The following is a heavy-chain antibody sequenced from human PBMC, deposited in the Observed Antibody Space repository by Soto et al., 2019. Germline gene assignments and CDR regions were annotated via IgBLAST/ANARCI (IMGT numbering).Heavy chain of an antibody. CDR2: ISYDGSSK. V-gene: IGHV3-30*18. D-gene: IGHD4-4*01. J-gene: IGHJ6*02. CDR3: AKAVTYYYYYGMDV. Sequence: QVQLVESGGGVVQPGRSLRLSCAASGFTFSSYGMHWVRQAPGKGLEWVAVISYDGSSKYYADSVKGRFTISRDNSKNTLYLQMNSLRAEDTAVYYCAKAVTYYYYYGMDVWGQGTTVTVSS. CDR1: GFTFSSYG.